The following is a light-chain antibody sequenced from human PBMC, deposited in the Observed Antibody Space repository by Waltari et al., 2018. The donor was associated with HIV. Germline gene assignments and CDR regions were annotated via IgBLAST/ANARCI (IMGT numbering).Light chain of an antibody. Sequence: DIVMTQSPLPLPVTPGEPASISCRSSQSLLHSNGYNYLDWYLQKPGQSPHLLIYLGSNRAAGVPDRFSGSESGTDFTLKISRVEAEDVGVYYCMQALHTPPAFGQGTKLEVK. CDR2: LGS. V-gene: IGKV2-28*01. J-gene: IGKJ2*01. CDR3: MQALHTPPA. CDR1: QSLLHSNGYNY.